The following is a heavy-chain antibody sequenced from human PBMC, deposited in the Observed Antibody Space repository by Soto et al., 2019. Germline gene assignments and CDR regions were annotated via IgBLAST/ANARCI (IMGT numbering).Heavy chain of an antibody. CDR2: IYYSGST. Sequence: PSETLSLTCTVSGGSISSYYWSWTRQPPGKGLEWIGYIYYSGSTNYNPSLKSRVTISVDTSKNQFSLKLSSVTAADTAVYYCARGALDYYDSSGFDYWGQGTLVTVSS. V-gene: IGHV4-59*01. CDR1: GGSISSYY. CDR3: ARGALDYYDSSGFDY. J-gene: IGHJ4*02. D-gene: IGHD3-22*01.